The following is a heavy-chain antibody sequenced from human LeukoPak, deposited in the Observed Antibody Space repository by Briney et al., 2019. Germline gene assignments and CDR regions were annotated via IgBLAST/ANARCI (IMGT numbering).Heavy chain of an antibody. CDR2: TRNKVNSYST. CDR3: ARSGSYAAFHT. D-gene: IGHD1-26*01. V-gene: IGHV3-72*01. J-gene: IGHJ3*02. CDR1: GFTLSSSA. Sequence: GGSLRLSCAASGFTLSSSAMNWVRQAPGKGLEWVGRTRNKVNSYSTEYAASVNGRFTISRADSKNSLYLQMNSLKTEDTAMYYCARSGSYAAFHTWGQGTMVTVSS.